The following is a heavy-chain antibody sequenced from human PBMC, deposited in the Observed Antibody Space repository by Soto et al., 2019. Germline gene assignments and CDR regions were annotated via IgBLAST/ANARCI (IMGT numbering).Heavy chain of an antibody. Sequence: ETLSLTCAVYGGSFSGYYWSWIRQPPGKGLEWIGEINHSGSTNYNPSLKSRVTISVDTSKNQFSLKLSSVTAADTAVYYCARGLSWNDYYYYYMDVWGKGTTVTVSS. CDR2: INHSGST. D-gene: IGHD1-1*01. CDR1: GGSFSGYY. J-gene: IGHJ6*03. V-gene: IGHV4-34*01. CDR3: ARGLSWNDYYYYYMDV.